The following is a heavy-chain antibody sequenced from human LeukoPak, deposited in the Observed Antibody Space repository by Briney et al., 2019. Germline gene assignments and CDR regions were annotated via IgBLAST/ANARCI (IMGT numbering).Heavy chain of an antibody. CDR2: INHSGST. Sequence: PSETLSLTCTVSGGSISSYYWSWIRQPPGKGLEWIGEINHSGSTNYNPSLKSRVTISVDTSKNQFSLKLSSVTAADTAVYYCARKVIFDYGGQGTLVTVSS. D-gene: IGHD3-16*02. CDR3: ARKVIFDY. CDR1: GGSISSYY. V-gene: IGHV4-34*01. J-gene: IGHJ4*01.